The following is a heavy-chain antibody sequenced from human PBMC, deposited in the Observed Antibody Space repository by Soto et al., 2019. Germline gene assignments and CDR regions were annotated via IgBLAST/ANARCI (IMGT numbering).Heavy chain of an antibody. CDR1: GFTVSSNY. D-gene: IGHD1-26*01. Sequence: EVQLVETGGGLIQPGGSVRLSCAASGFTVSSNYMSWVRQAPGKGLEWVSVIYSGGSTYYADSVKGRFTISRDNSKNTLYLQMNSLRAEDTAVYYCARDRIVGATDYYYGMDVWGQGTTVTVSS. CDR3: ARDRIVGATDYYYGMDV. CDR2: IYSGGST. V-gene: IGHV3-53*02. J-gene: IGHJ6*02.